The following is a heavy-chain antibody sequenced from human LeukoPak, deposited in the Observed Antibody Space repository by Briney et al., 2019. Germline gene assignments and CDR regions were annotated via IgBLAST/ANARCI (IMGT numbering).Heavy chain of an antibody. D-gene: IGHD6-6*01. Sequence: GGSLRLSCAASGFTFSSYSMNWVRQAPGKGLEWVSSISSSSTYIYYADSVKGRFTISRDNAKNSLYLQMNSLRAEDTAVYYCARDGEYSSSSLDYWGRGTLVTVSS. CDR2: ISSSSTYI. V-gene: IGHV3-21*01. CDR1: GFTFSSYS. CDR3: ARDGEYSSSSLDY. J-gene: IGHJ4*02.